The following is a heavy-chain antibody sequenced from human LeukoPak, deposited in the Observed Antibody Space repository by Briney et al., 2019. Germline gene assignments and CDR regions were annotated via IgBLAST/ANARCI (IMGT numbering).Heavy chain of an antibody. D-gene: IGHD3-16*01. CDR2: INHSGST. CDR3: ARGRWGSNYRSLYYYYYYYMDV. CDR1: GGSFSGYY. J-gene: IGHJ6*03. V-gene: IGHV4-34*01. Sequence: PSETLSLTCAVYGGSFSGYYWSWIRQPPGKGLEWIGEINHSGSTNYNPSLKSRVTISVDTSKNQFPLKLSSVTAADTAVYYCARGRWGSNYRSLYYYYYYYMDVWGKGTTVTVSS.